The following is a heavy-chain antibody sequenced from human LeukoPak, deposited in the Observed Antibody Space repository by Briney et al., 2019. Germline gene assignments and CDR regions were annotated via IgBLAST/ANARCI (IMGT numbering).Heavy chain of an antibody. CDR2: IYPGDSDT. V-gene: IGHV5-51*01. Sequence: GESPKISCKGSGYSVTSYWVGWLRQLPGKGLEGMGTIYPGDSDTRYSPAFQGQVTISADKSISTAYLQWSNLKASDTAMYYCARGSIVGATRNSFDYWGQGTQVTVSS. CDR3: ARGSIVGATRNSFDY. CDR1: GYSVTSYW. D-gene: IGHD1-26*01. J-gene: IGHJ4*02.